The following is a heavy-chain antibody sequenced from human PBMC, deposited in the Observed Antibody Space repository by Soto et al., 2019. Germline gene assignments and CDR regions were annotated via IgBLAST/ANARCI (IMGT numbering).Heavy chain of an antibody. CDR3: ARWGWTTVTTNVPRPNYYYYYGMDV. J-gene: IGHJ6*02. CDR2: ISAYNGNT. V-gene: IGHV1-18*01. D-gene: IGHD4-4*01. CDR1: GYTFTNFG. Sequence: ASVKVSCKASGYTFTNFGISWVRQAPGQGLEWMGWISAYNGNTNYAQNFQGRVTMTTDTSTSTAYMELRSLRSDDTAVYYCARWGWTTVTTNVPRPNYYYYYGMDVWGQGTTVTVSS.